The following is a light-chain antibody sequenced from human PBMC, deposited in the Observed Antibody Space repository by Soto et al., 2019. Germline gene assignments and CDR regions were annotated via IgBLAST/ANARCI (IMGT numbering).Light chain of an antibody. Sequence: DIPMTQSPSSLSASVGDRVTITCRASESIARHLNWYQQKPGKAPKLLIYAASSLQNGVPSRFRGGGSGTDFTLTISNLQPEDFATYYFQQTYSTLSLTFGQGTRLEIK. CDR3: QQTYSTLSLT. CDR1: ESIARH. J-gene: IGKJ5*01. V-gene: IGKV1-39*01. CDR2: AAS.